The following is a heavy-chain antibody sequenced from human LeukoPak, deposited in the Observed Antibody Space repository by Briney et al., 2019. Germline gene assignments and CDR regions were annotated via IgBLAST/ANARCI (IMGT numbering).Heavy chain of an antibody. CDR3: AGSSGASYFDY. V-gene: IGHV3-30*03. D-gene: IGHD3-22*01. CDR1: GFTFSSYG. J-gene: IGHJ4*02. CDR2: ISYDGSNK. Sequence: GGSLRLSCAASGFTFSSYGMHWVRQAPGKGLEWVAVISYDGSNKYYADSVKGRFTISRDNSKNTLYLQMNSLRAEDTAVYYCAGSSGASYFDYWGQGTLVTVSS.